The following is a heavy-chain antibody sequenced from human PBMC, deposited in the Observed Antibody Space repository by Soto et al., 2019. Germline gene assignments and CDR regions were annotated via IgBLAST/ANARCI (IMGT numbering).Heavy chain of an antibody. CDR1: GASISTSSDF. V-gene: IGHV4-39*01. D-gene: IGHD2-2*01. Sequence: QLQLQESGPGLVRSSETLSLTCSVSGASISTSSDFWGWIRQAPGKGLEWIGNVYQSGTTRLNPSLNSRVSIFVDRSKTQFSLELNSATAADRAVYYCARQPESTSYFDYWCQGILVTVSS. J-gene: IGHJ4*02. CDR2: VYQSGTT. CDR3: ARQPESTSYFDY.